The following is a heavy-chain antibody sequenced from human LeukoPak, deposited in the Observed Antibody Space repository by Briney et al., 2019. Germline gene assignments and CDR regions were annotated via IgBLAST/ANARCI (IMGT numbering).Heavy chain of an antibody. V-gene: IGHV1-2*02. D-gene: IGHD6-6*01. CDR1: GYTFTGYY. J-gene: IGHJ5*02. CDR2: INPNSGGT. Sequence: ASVKVSCKASGYTFTGYYMHWVRQAPGQGLEWMGWINPNSGGTNYAQKFQGRVTMTRDTSISTAYMELSRLRSDDTAVYYCARIFSGYSSSSAKAFDPWGQGTLVTVSS. CDR3: ARIFSGYSSSSAKAFDP.